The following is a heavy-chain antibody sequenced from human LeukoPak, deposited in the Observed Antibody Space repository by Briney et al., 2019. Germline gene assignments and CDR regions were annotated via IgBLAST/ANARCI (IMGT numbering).Heavy chain of an antibody. D-gene: IGHD6-19*01. J-gene: IGHJ6*03. CDR1: GYTFTGYY. CDR3: ARDSSGNPYYYYYMDV. V-gene: IGHV1-2*02. CDR2: INPNSGGT. Sequence: ASVKVSCKASGYTFTGYYMHWVRQAPGQGLEWMGWINPNSGGTNYAQKFQGRVTMTRDTSISTAYMELSRLRSDDTAVCYCARDSSGNPYYYYYMDVWGKGTTVTISS.